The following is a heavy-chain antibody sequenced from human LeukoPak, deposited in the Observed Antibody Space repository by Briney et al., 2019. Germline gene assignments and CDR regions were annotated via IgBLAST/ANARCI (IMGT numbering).Heavy chain of an antibody. CDR3: ARHRYDYVWGSYRPVWFDP. D-gene: IGHD3-16*02. V-gene: IGHV4-39*01. CDR1: GGSISSSSYY. J-gene: IGHJ5*02. CDR2: IYYSGST. Sequence: SETLSLTCTVSGGSISSSSYYWGWIRQPPGKGLEWIGCIYYSGSTYYNPSLKSRVTISVDTSKNQFSLKLSSVTAADTAVYYCARHRYDYVWGSYRPVWFDPWGQGTLVTVSS.